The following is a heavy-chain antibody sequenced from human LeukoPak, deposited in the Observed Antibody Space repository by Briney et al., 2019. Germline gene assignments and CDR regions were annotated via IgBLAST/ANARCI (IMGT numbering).Heavy chain of an antibody. D-gene: IGHD2-2*01. V-gene: IGHV4-34*01. Sequence: SETLSLTCAVYGGSFSGYYWSWIRQPPGKGLEWIGEINHSGSTNYNPSLKSRVTISVDTSKNQFPLKLSSVTAADTAVYYCARGTGAIVVVPAAKDYYMDVWGKGTTVTVSS. J-gene: IGHJ6*03. CDR1: GGSFSGYY. CDR2: INHSGST. CDR3: ARGTGAIVVVPAAKDYYMDV.